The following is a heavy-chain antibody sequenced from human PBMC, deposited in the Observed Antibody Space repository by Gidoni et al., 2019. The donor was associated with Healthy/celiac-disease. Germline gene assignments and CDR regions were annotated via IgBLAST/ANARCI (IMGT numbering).Heavy chain of an antibody. CDR1: GFTFSSYA. V-gene: IGHV3-23*01. D-gene: IGHD1-26*01. CDR3: AARSREVDY. CDR2: IRGSGGST. Sequence: EVQLLESGGGLVQPGGSLRLSCAASGFTFSSYAMSWVRQAPGRGLEWFSAIRGSGGSTYYADSVKGRFTISRDNSKNTLYLQMNSLRAEDTAVYYCAARSREVDYWGQGTLVTVSS. J-gene: IGHJ4*02.